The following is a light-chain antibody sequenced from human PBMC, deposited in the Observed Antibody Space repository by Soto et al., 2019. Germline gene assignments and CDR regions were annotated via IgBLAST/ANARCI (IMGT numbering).Light chain of an antibody. J-gene: IGKJ2*01. Sequence: EIVMTQSPATLSVSPGERASLSCRASQSVGSNLAWYQQTAGQAPRLLIYGASTWATGIPVRFSGSGSGTEFTLNIHSLQAEAFAVSSCQQYTNWPYTFGQGTKLEIK. CDR2: GAS. V-gene: IGKV3-15*01. CDR3: QQYTNWPYT. CDR1: QSVGSN.